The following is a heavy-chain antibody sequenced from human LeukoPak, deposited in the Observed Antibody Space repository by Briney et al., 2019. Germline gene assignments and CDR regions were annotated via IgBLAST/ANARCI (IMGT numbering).Heavy chain of an antibody. CDR3: ARDHPPGPSDY. CDR1: GFTFSSYS. V-gene: IGHV3-48*01. CDR2: ISSSSSTI. D-gene: IGHD3-10*01. J-gene: IGHJ4*02. Sequence: GGSLRLSCAASGFTFSSYSMNWVRQAPGKGLEWVSYISSSSSTIYYADSVKGRFTISRDNAKNSLYLQMNSLRAEDTAVYYCARDHPPGPSDYWGQGTLVTVSS.